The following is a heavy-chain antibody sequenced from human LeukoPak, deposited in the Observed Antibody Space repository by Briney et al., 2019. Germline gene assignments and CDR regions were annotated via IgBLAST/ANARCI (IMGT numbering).Heavy chain of an antibody. CDR3: ARVVLHYDSSADAFDI. J-gene: IGHJ3*02. D-gene: IGHD3-22*01. Sequence: SETLSLTCTVSGGSISSSSYYWGWIRQPPGKGLEWIGSIYYSGSTYYNPSLKSRVTMSVDTSKNQFSLKLSSVTAADTAVYYCARVVLHYDSSADAFDIWGQGTMVTVSS. CDR2: IYYSGST. CDR1: GGSISSSSYY. V-gene: IGHV4-39*07.